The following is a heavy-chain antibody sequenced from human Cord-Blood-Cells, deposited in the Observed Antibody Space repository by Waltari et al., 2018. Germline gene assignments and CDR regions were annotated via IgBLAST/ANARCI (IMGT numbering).Heavy chain of an antibody. CDR1: GGSISSSSYY. D-gene: IGHD1-1*01. CDR2: IYYSRST. J-gene: IGHJ3*02. CDR3: ARHTTGDDAFDI. Sequence: QLQLQESGPGLVKRSETLSLSCTVSGGSISSSSYYWGWIRQPPGKGLEWIGSIYYSRSTYYNPSLKSRVTISVDTSKNQFSLKLSSVTAADTAVYYCARHTTGDDAFDIWGQGTMVTVSS. V-gene: IGHV4-39*01.